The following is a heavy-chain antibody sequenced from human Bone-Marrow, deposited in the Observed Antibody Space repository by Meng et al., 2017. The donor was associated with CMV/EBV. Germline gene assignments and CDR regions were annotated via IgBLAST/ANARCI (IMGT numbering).Heavy chain of an antibody. CDR3: ARDPVVPAALDY. D-gene: IGHD2-2*01. Sequence: ASVKVSCKVSGFIFTDHFMHWVRQVPGQGLEWMGWINPNSGGTNYAQKFRGRVTMTRHTSISTAYMELSRLRSDDTAVYYCARDPVVPAALDYWGQGTLVTVSS. CDR1: GFIFTDHF. CDR2: INPNSGGT. V-gene: IGHV1-2*02. J-gene: IGHJ4*02.